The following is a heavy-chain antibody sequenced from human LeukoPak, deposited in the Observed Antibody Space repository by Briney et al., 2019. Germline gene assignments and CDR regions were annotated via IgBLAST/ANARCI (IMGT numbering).Heavy chain of an antibody. Sequence: GASVKVSCKASGYTFSGYFIHWVRQAPGQGLEWMGRINPNTGYPNHAQNFQGRVTMTRDTSISTAYMELSRLTTDDTAVYYCASITDWNDLRIDYWGQGTLVTVSS. CDR2: INPNTGYP. J-gene: IGHJ4*02. D-gene: IGHD1-1*01. CDR3: ASITDWNDLRIDY. CDR1: GYTFSGYF. V-gene: IGHV1-2*06.